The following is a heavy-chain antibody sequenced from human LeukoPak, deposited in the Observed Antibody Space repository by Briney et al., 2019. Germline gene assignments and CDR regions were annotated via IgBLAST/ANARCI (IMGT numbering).Heavy chain of an antibody. D-gene: IGHD6-19*01. CDR1: GGSISSYY. CDR2: IYYSGST. CDR3: ARVLIAVAGPNWFDP. V-gene: IGHV4-59*12. J-gene: IGHJ5*02. Sequence: SETLPLTCTVSGGSISSYYWSWIRQPPGKGLEWIGYIYYSGSTNYNPSLKSRVTISVDTSKNQFSLKLSSVTAADTAVYYCARVLIAVAGPNWFDPWGQGTLVTVSS.